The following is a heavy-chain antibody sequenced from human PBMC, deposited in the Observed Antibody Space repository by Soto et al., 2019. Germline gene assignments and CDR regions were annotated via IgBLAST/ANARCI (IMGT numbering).Heavy chain of an antibody. D-gene: IGHD1-1*01. Sequence: EVQLVESGGGLVQPGGSLRLSCAASGFTFSRYWMNWVRRAPGKGLLWVSRIKTDGSDTKYADSVKGRFTVSRDNAKNTLYLQMSSLRADDTGVYYCVRYNGDDGGHWGQGTLVTVSS. J-gene: IGHJ4*02. CDR3: VRYNGDDGGH. CDR2: IKTDGSDT. V-gene: IGHV3-74*03. CDR1: GFTFSRYW.